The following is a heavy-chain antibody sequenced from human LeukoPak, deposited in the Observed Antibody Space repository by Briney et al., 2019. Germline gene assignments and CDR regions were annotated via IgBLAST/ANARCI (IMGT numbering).Heavy chain of an antibody. Sequence: GASVKVSCKASGYTFTSYAMNWVRQAPGQGLEWMGWINTNTGNPTFGQGFTGRFVFPLDTSVNTAYLQISSLQAEDTAVYYCARVAGNEYFQHWGQGTLVTVSS. CDR2: INTNTGNP. CDR3: ARVAGNEYFQH. J-gene: IGHJ1*01. CDR1: GYTFTSYA. V-gene: IGHV7-4-1*02. D-gene: IGHD6-19*01.